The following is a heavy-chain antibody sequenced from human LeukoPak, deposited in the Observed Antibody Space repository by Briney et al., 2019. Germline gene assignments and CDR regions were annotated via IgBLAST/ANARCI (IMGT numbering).Heavy chain of an antibody. Sequence: PGGSLRLSCAGYGITLSELWMNWVRQVPGKGLEWGANIKQDGSEKKYVDSVKGRFTISRDNAKNSVYLQMNSLRVDDTAVYYCVGGYGWLPDYWGQGALVTVSS. CDR1: GITLSELW. V-gene: IGHV3-7*04. D-gene: IGHD6-19*01. J-gene: IGHJ4*02. CDR3: VGGYGWLPDY. CDR2: IKQDGSEK.